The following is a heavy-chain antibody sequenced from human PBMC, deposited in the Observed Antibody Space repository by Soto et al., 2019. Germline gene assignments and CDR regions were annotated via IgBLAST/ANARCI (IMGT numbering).Heavy chain of an antibody. CDR3: ARDHSYYDSSDPRHVLVH. D-gene: IGHD3-22*01. CDR2: ISDSSSDM. V-gene: IGHV3-21*01. Sequence: EVQLVESGGGLVKPGGSLRLSCAASGFTFSRYNMNWVRQAPGKGLEWVASISDSSSDMYYADSVKGRFTISRDNAKNSLYLEMNRLRVEDTALYYSARDHSYYDSSDPRHVLVHLGQGALVTVSS. CDR1: GFTFSRYN. J-gene: IGHJ4*02.